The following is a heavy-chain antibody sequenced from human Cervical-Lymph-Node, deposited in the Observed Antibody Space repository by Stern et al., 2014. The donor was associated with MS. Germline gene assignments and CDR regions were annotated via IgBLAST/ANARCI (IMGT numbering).Heavy chain of an antibody. J-gene: IGHJ6*02. V-gene: IGHV1-24*01. CDR1: GYTLTEMS. Sequence: QVQLVQSGAEVKKPGASVKVSCKVSGYTLTEMSMHWVRQAPGKGLEWMGGYDPQRGETVYAQKIQGRVTMAEDRSTDTAYMELTSLRSDDTAVYYCATHRGRVTYYYGLDVWGQGTTVTVSS. D-gene: IGHD2-21*02. CDR3: ATHRGRVTYYYGLDV. CDR2: YDPQRGET.